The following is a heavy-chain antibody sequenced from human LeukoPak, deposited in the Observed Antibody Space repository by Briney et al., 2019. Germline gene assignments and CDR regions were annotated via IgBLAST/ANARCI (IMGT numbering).Heavy chain of an antibody. D-gene: IGHD3-22*01. CDR1: GFTFSSYG. V-gene: IGHV3-30*18. Sequence: PGGSLRLSCAASGFTFSSYGMHWVRQAPGKGLEWVAVISYDGSNKYYADSVKGRFTISRDNSKNTLYLQMNSLRAEDTAVYYCAKLGYDSRANWGQGTLVTVSS. CDR3: AKLGYDSRAN. J-gene: IGHJ4*02. CDR2: ISYDGSNK.